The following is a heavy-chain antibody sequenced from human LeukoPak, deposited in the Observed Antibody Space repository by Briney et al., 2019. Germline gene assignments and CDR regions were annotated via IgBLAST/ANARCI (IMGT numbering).Heavy chain of an antibody. J-gene: IGHJ4*02. CDR2: ISGSSGST. Sequence: SGGSLRPSCAASGFTFSSYAMSWVRQAPGKGLEWVSGISGSSGSTYYADSVKGRFTISRDNSKNTLYLQMNSLRAEDTAVYYCAKDPKTTVTTGGLFDYWGQGTLATVSS. CDR1: GFTFSSYA. V-gene: IGHV3-23*01. D-gene: IGHD4-17*01. CDR3: AKDPKTTVTTGGLFDY.